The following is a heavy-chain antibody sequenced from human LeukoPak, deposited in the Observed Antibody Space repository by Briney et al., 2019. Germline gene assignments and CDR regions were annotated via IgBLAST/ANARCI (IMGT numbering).Heavy chain of an antibody. V-gene: IGHV4-34*01. CDR3: AREYCSDVSCPDNWFAP. D-gene: IGHD2-15*01. CDR2: INHSGST. Sequence: SETLSLTCAVYDGSFSSYYWTWILQSPGKGLEWIVEINHSGSTNFNPSLRSRVTISLDTSKNQFSLTLSSVTAADTAVYYCAREYCSDVSCPDNWFAPWGQGTLVIVSS. CDR1: DGSFSSYY. J-gene: IGHJ5*02.